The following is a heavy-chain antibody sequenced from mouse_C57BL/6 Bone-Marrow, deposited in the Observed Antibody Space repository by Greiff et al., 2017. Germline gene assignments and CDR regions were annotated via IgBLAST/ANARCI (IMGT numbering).Heavy chain of an antibody. CDR3: ATYYCGSNYNYAMDY. J-gene: IGHJ4*01. CDR2: INPNNGGT. Sequence: EVQLQQSGPELVKPGASVKMSCKASGYTFTDYNMHWVKQSHGKSLEWIGYINPNNGGTSYNQKFKGKATLTVNKSSSTAYMELRSLTSESSAVYYCATYYCGSNYNYAMDYWGQGTSVTVSS. V-gene: IGHV1-22*01. CDR1: GYTFTDYN. D-gene: IGHD1-1*01.